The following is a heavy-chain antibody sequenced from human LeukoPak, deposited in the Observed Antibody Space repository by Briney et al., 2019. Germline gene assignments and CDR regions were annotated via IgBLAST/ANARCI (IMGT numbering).Heavy chain of an antibody. CDR1: GYTFTSYY. CDR2: INPSGGST. D-gene: IGHD3-22*01. Sequence: ASVKVSCKASGYTFTSYYMHWVRQAPGQGLEWMGIINPSGGSTSYAQKFQGRVTTTRDTSTSTVYMELSSLRSEDTAVYYCARDRYYYDSSGFRPYFQHWGQGTLVTVSS. J-gene: IGHJ1*01. CDR3: ARDRYYYDSSGFRPYFQH. V-gene: IGHV1-46*01.